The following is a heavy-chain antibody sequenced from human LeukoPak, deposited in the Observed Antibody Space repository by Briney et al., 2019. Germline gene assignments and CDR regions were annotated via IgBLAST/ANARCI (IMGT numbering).Heavy chain of an antibody. Sequence: PGGSLRLSCAASGFTVRSNYMTWGRQAPGKGLEWVSVIYSGGSTYYANSVKGRFTISRDNSKNTLYLQMNSLRAEDTAVYYCASQSPPLWGQGTLVTVSS. J-gene: IGHJ4*02. V-gene: IGHV3-53*01. CDR2: IYSGGST. CDR3: ASQSPPL. CDR1: GFTVRSNY.